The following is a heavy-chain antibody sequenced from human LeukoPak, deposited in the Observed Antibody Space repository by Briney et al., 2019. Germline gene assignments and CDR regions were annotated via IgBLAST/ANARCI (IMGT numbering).Heavy chain of an antibody. Sequence: PGGSLRLSCAASGFTFINAWMSWVRQAPGKGLEWVAVISYDGSNKYYADSVKGRFTISRDNSKNTLYLQMNSLRAEDTAVYYCTRDGYRGYSYPQDAFDIWGQGTMVTVSS. CDR2: ISYDGSNK. CDR1: GFTFINAW. V-gene: IGHV3-30-3*01. J-gene: IGHJ3*02. D-gene: IGHD5-18*01. CDR3: TRDGYRGYSYPQDAFDI.